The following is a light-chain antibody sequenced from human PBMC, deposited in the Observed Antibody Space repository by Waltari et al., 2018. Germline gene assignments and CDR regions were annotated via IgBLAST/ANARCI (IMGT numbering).Light chain of an antibody. V-gene: IGKV3-20*01. J-gene: IGKJ2*01. CDR1: QSLGRNF. CDR3: HQYDDSPFT. CDR2: GAS. Sequence: EIVLTQSPGTLSLSPGERATLSCRASQSLGRNFLAWFQQKPGQAPRLLLFGASNRAPAIPDRFSGGGSGTDCTLTINRLDPEDFAVYYCHQYDDSPFTFGQGTKLEI.